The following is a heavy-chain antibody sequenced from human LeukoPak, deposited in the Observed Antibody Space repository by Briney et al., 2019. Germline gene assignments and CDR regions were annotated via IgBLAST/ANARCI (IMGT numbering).Heavy chain of an antibody. CDR3: ARRVFYDYVWGSYRSLGAFDI. Sequence: VASVKVSCKASGYTFTGYYMHWVRQAPGQGLEWMGWINPNSGGTNYAQKFQGRVTMTRDTSISTAYMELSRLRSDDTAVYYCARRVFYDYVWGSYRSLGAFDIWGQGAMVTVSS. CDR2: INPNSGGT. D-gene: IGHD3-16*02. CDR1: GYTFTGYY. J-gene: IGHJ3*02. V-gene: IGHV1-2*02.